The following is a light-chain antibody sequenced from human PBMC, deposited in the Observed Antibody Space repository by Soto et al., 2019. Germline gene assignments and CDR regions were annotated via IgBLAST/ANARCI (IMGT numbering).Light chain of an antibody. CDR2: ATS. Sequence: DIQMTQSPSSLSASVGDRVTITCRASQSINKYLSWYQQKLGKAPNLLIYATSTLQSGVPSRFSGSGSGTDFTLTISSLQPEDFATYYCQQLNSYPLTFGGGTKVDIK. CDR1: QSINKY. CDR3: QQLNSYPLT. J-gene: IGKJ4*01. V-gene: IGKV1-17*01.